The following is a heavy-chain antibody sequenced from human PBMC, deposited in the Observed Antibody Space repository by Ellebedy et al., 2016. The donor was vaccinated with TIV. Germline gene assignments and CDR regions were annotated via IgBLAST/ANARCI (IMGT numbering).Heavy chain of an antibody. CDR3: ARSLGYEGSWFDP. J-gene: IGHJ5*02. Sequence: AASVKVSCKASGGTFSSYAISWVRQAPGQGLEWMGGIIPIFGTANYAQKFQGRVTITADESTSTAYMELSSLRSEDTAVYYCARSLGYEGSWFDPWGQGTLVTVSS. CDR1: GGTFSSYA. D-gene: IGHD5-12*01. V-gene: IGHV1-69*13. CDR2: IIPIFGTA.